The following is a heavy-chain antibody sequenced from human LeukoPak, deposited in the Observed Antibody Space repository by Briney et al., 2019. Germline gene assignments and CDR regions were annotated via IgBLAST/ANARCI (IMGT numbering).Heavy chain of an antibody. V-gene: IGHV3-21*01. CDR1: GFTYSSYI. CDR3: ATALVSGLTYYYDSSGYAFGY. J-gene: IGHJ4*02. Sequence: PGGSLRLSCAASGFTYSSYIMNWVRQAPEKGLEWVSSISTTSTYKHYVDSVKGRFTISRDNAKNSLYLQMDNLRAEDTAVYYCATALVSGLTYYYDSSGYAFGYWGQGTLVTVSS. D-gene: IGHD3-22*01. CDR2: ISTTSTYK.